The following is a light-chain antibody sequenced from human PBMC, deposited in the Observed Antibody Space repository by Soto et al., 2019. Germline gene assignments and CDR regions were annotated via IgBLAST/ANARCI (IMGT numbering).Light chain of an antibody. Sequence: EIALTQSPATLSLSPGERATLSCRASQSVSSYLAWYQQKPGQAPRLLIYDASNRATGIPARFSGSGSGTDFTLTISSLEPEDFAVYYCQQRSNWPPRITFGQGTRLEIK. CDR3: QQRSNWPPRIT. J-gene: IGKJ5*01. V-gene: IGKV3-11*01. CDR2: DAS. CDR1: QSVSSY.